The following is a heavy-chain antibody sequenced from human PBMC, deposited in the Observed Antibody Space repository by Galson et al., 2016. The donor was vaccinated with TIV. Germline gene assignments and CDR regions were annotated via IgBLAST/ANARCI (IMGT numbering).Heavy chain of an antibody. CDR3: ARDRNSVSAVVLEDDAFDI. CDR1: GYNFAMHA. D-gene: IGHD3-3*01. J-gene: IGHJ3*02. Sequence: SVKVSCKASGYNFAMHAISWVRQAPGEGLEWMAWTRTYNGDTRHAEKVQGRATTTTDTSTGTAYMELRSLRSDDTAVYYCARDRNSVSAVVLEDDAFDIWGQGTLVTVSS. CDR2: TRTYNGDT. V-gene: IGHV1-18*01.